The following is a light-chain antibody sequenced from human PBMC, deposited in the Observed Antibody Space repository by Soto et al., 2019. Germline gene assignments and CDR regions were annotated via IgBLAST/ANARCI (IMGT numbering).Light chain of an antibody. Sequence: EIVLTQSPCTLSLSPGERATLSCRASQSVSSSYLAWYQQKPGQAPRLLIYGASSRATGIPDRFSGSGSGTDFTLTISRLEPEDFAVYYCQQYGSSHLTFGGGTKVDI. CDR1: QSVSSSY. CDR3: QQYGSSHLT. CDR2: GAS. J-gene: IGKJ4*01. V-gene: IGKV3-20*01.